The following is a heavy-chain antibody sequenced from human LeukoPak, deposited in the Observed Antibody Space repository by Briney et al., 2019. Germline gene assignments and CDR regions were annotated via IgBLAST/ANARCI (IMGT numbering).Heavy chain of an antibody. CDR3: ATNPRSDSAAAGLPIDY. CDR2: INPNSGGT. V-gene: IGHV1-2*06. J-gene: IGHJ4*02. D-gene: IGHD6-13*01. Sequence: ASVKVSCKASGGTFSSYAISWVRQAPGQGLEWMGRINPNSGGTNYAQKFQGRVTMTRDTSISTAYMELSRLRSDDTAEYYCATNPRSDSAAAGLPIDYWGQGTLVTVSS. CDR1: GGTFSSYA.